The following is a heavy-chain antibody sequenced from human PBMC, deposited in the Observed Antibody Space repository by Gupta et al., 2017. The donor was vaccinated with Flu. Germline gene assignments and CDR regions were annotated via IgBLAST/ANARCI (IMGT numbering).Heavy chain of an antibody. CDR1: GGSITTNNW. CDR3: ARAEPKLQSRNWFDP. CDR2: IYRTGVT. J-gene: IGHJ5*02. D-gene: IGHD3-10*01. V-gene: IGHV4-4*02. Sequence: QVQLQQSGPGLVRPSETLSLTCAVSGGSITTNNWWSWVRQPPGKGLEWIGEIYRTGVTNYNPSLKSRVSISIDTSKDLFTLQLTSVKVADTAVYFCARAEPKLQSRNWFDPWSQGTLVTVSA.